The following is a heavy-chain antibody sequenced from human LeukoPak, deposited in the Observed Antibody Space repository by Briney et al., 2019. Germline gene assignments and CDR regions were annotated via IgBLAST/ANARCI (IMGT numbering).Heavy chain of an antibody. CDR2: IKQDGSEK. D-gene: IGHD3-22*01. Sequence: GGSLRLSCAASGFTFSSYWMSWVRQAPGKGLEWVANIKQDGSEKHYVDSVKGRFTISRDNAKNSLYLQMNSLRTEDTAVYYCARDYYYDSSGYYRFDYWGQGTLVTVSS. J-gene: IGHJ4*02. CDR1: GFTFSSYW. V-gene: IGHV3-7*01. CDR3: ARDYYYDSSGYYRFDY.